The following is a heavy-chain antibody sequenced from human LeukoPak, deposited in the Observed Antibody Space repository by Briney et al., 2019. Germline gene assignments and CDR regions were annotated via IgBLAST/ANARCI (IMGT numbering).Heavy chain of an antibody. V-gene: IGHV1-18*01. CDR2: ISAYNGNT. J-gene: IGHJ6*02. Sequence: ASVKVSCKASGYTFTSYGISWVRQAPGEGLEWMGWISAYNGNTNYAQKLQGRVTMTTDTSTSTTSMELRSLRSDDTAVYYCAGDPGGKLDYYGMDVWGQGTTVTVS. CDR3: AGDPGGKLDYYGMDV. CDR1: GYTFTSYG. D-gene: IGHD3-16*01.